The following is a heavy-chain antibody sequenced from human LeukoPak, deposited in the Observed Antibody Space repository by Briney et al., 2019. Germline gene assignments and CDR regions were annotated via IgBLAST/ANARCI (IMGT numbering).Heavy chain of an antibody. D-gene: IGHD5-18*01. CDR3: ARRQQLWSAPNDY. V-gene: IGHV5-51*01. Sequence: GESLKISCKASGYSFASYWIGWVRQLPGKGLECLGVIYPGDSDTRYSPSFQGQVTISADKSISTAYLQWSSLKASDTAIYYCARRQQLWSAPNDYWGQGTLVTVSS. CDR2: IYPGDSDT. CDR1: GYSFASYW. J-gene: IGHJ4*02.